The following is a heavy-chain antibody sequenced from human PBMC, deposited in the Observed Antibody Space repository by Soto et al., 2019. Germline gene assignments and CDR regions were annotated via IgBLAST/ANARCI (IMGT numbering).Heavy chain of an antibody. J-gene: IGHJ5*02. D-gene: IGHD6-19*01. V-gene: IGHV1-46*01. CDR1: GYTFTNYY. CDR2: INPSGGST. CDR3: ARDGGHSSGWPRWGVGYNWFAP. Sequence: QVQLVQSGAEVKKPGASVKVSCKASGYTFTNYYMHWVRQAPGQGLEWMGIINPSGGSTTYAQKFQDRVTMNRDTSTSTVYMELSGLRSEDTAVYYCARDGGHSSGWPRWGVGYNWFAPWGQGALVTVSS.